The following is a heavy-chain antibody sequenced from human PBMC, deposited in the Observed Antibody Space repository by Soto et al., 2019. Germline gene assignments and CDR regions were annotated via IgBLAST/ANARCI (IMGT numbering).Heavy chain of an antibody. D-gene: IGHD3-3*01. Sequence: GASVKVSCKASGYTFTDYAMHWVRQAPGQRLEWMGWINAGNGNTKYSQKFQGRVTITRDTSASTAYMELSSLRSEDTAVYYCARAPPIRNWFDPWGQGTLVTVSS. CDR1: GYTFTDYA. J-gene: IGHJ5*02. CDR3: ARAPPIRNWFDP. V-gene: IGHV1-3*01. CDR2: INAGNGNT.